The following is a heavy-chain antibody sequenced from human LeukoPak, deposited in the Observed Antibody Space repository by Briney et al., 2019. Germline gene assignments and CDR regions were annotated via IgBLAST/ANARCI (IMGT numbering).Heavy chain of an antibody. CDR1: GFTFSSYW. Sequence: GGSLRLSCAASGFTFSSYWMHWVRQAPGKGLVWVSRINSDGSSTSYADSVKGRFTISRDNAKNTLYLQMNSLRSEDTAVYYCARPVAAAGISRLGWFDPWGQGTLVTVSS. J-gene: IGHJ5*02. V-gene: IGHV3-74*01. CDR2: INSDGSST. D-gene: IGHD6-13*01. CDR3: ARPVAAAGISRLGWFDP.